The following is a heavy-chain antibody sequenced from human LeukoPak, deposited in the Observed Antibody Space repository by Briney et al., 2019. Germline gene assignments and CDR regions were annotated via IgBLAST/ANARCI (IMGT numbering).Heavy chain of an antibody. D-gene: IGHD7-27*01. V-gene: IGHV4-61*01. Sequence: SETLSLTCTVSGYSISSGYYWSWIRQPPGKGLEWIGYIYYSGSTNYNPSLKSRVTISVDTSKNQFSLKLSSVTAADTAVYYCARELTGDFGIDYWGQGTLVTVSS. CDR1: GYSISSGYY. J-gene: IGHJ4*02. CDR2: IYYSGST. CDR3: ARELTGDFGIDY.